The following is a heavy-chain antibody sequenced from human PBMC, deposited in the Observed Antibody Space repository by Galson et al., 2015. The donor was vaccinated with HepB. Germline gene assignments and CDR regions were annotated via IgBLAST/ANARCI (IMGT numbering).Heavy chain of an antibody. CDR3: ARDIQAAYCGGDCLPNRFDP. Sequence: SLRLSCAASGFTLTNYNMNWVRQAPGKGLEWVSSISSSSRYIYYADSVKGRFTISRDNAKNSLYLQMDSLRAEDTAVYYCARDIQAAYCGGDCLPNRFDPWGQGTLVTVSS. J-gene: IGHJ5*02. V-gene: IGHV3-21*01. CDR2: ISSSSRYI. CDR1: GFTLTNYN. D-gene: IGHD2-21*01.